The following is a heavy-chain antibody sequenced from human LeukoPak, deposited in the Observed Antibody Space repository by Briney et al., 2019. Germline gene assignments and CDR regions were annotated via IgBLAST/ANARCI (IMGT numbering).Heavy chain of an antibody. CDR3: ARDPVRDGYPYSFDY. D-gene: IGHD5-24*01. CDR1: GFIFSSHG. Sequence: GGSLRLSCAASGFIFSSHGMHWVRRAPGKGLEWVAVIWYDGSNKYYADSVKGRFTVSRDNSKNTLYLQMDSLSGEDTAVYYCARDPVRDGYPYSFDYWGQGTLVTVSS. V-gene: IGHV3-33*01. J-gene: IGHJ4*02. CDR2: IWYDGSNK.